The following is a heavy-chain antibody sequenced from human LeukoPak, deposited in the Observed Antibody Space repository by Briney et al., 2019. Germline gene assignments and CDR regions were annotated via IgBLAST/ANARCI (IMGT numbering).Heavy chain of an antibody. J-gene: IGHJ6*02. CDR3: ARIGYCSGGSCRDLYYYYGMDV. CDR2: ITYDGSNK. CDR1: GFTFSSYA. V-gene: IGHV3-30-3*01. Sequence: PGRSLRLSCAASGFTFSSYAMHWVRQAPGKGLEWVAVITYDGSNKYYADSVKGRFTISRDNSKNTLYLQMNSLRAEDTAVYYCARIGYCSGGSCRDLYYYYGMDVWGQGTTVTVSS. D-gene: IGHD2-15*01.